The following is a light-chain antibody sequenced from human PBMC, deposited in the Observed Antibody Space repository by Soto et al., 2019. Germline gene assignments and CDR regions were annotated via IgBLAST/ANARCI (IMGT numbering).Light chain of an antibody. Sequence: EIVMTQSPATLSVSPGERATLSCRAGQSVSNKLAWYQQKPGQAPRLLIYGASTRATGIPTRFSGSGSGTEFTLTISGLQSEDFALYYCQHYNNWPPWTFGQGTKVDIK. V-gene: IGKV3-15*01. CDR3: QHYNNWPPWT. CDR2: GAS. J-gene: IGKJ1*01. CDR1: QSVSNK.